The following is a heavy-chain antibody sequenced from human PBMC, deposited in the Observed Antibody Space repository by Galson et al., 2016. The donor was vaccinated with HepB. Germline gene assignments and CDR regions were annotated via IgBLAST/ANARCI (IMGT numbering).Heavy chain of an antibody. J-gene: IGHJ4*02. V-gene: IGHV3-74*01. D-gene: IGHD3-10*01. CDR1: GFTFTSHW. Sequence: SLRLSCAASGFTFTSHWMHRVRQAPGKGLVWVSRINDDGRSTIYADSVTGRFAISRDNAKNTLYLQMNSLRAEDTAVYYCARKSNLGYGSGFDYWGQGTLVTVSS. CDR3: ARKSNLGYGSGFDY. CDR2: INDDGRST.